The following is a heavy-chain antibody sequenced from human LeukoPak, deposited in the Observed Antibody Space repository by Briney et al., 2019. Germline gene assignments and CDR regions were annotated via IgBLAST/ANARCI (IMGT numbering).Heavy chain of an antibody. CDR1: GGSISSYY. CDR2: IYYSGST. J-gene: IGHJ3*02. D-gene: IGHD3-10*01. CDR3: ARDPRAYYGSGSHYAFDI. V-gene: IGHV4-59*01. Sequence: PSETLSLTCTVSGGSISSYYWSWIRQPPGKGLEWIGYIYYSGSTNYNPSLKSRVTISVDTSKNQFSLKLSSATAADTAVYYCARDPRAYYGSGSHYAFDIWGQGTMVTVSS.